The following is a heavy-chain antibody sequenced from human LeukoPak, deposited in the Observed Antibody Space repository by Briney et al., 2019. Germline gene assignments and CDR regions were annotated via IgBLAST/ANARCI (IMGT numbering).Heavy chain of an antibody. J-gene: IGHJ4*02. CDR1: GYTFTGYY. V-gene: IGHV1-2*04. CDR2: INSNSGGT. Sequence: GASVKVSCKASGYTFTGYYMHWVRQAPGQGLEWMGWINSNSGGTNYAQKFQGWVTMTRDTSISTAYMELSRLRSDDTAVYYCARGNVLLWFGELSGYFDYWGQGTLVTVSS. CDR3: ARGNVLLWFGELSGYFDY. D-gene: IGHD3-10*01.